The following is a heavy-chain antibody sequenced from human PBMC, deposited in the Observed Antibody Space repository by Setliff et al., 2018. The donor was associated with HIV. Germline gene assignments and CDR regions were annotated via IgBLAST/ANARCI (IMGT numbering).Heavy chain of an antibody. J-gene: IGHJ4*02. CDR2: IIPVLGLS. V-gene: IGHV1-69*10. D-gene: IGHD6-19*01. Sequence: GASVKVSCKASGGTFSSYAISWVRQAPGQGLEWMGGIIPVLGLSYYAQNFQGRVTITADESTSTAYMELSSLRSEDTAVYYCAREGVAGSGGGFDYWGQGTLVTVSS. CDR3: AREGVAGSGGGFDY. CDR1: GGTFSSYA.